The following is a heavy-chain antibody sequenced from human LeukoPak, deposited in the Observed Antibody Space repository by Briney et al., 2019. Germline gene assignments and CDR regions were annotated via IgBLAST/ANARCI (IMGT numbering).Heavy chain of an antibody. Sequence: PSETLSLTCAVYGGSFSGYYWSWIRQPPGKGLEWIGEINHRGSTNYNPSLKSRVTISVDTSKNQFSLKLSSVTAADTAVYYCASRQTYDYVWGSYRPPFDYWGLGTLVTVSS. V-gene: IGHV4-34*01. CDR3: ASRQTYDYVWGSYRPPFDY. CDR2: INHRGST. D-gene: IGHD3-16*02. CDR1: GGSFSGYY. J-gene: IGHJ4*02.